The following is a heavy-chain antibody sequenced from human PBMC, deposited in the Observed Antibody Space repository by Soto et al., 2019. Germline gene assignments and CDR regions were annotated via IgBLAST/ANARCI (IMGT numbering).Heavy chain of an antibody. CDR1: GFTFSSYA. CDR3: AKDRGTMVRGVIEPKLDY. Sequence: EVQLLESGGGLVQPGGSLRLSCAASGFTFSSYAMSWVRQALGKGLEWVSAISGSGGSTYYADSVKGRFTISRDNSKNTLYLQMNSLRAEDTAVYYCAKDRGTMVRGVIEPKLDYWGQGTLVTVSS. J-gene: IGHJ4*02. CDR2: ISGSGGST. V-gene: IGHV3-23*01. D-gene: IGHD3-10*01.